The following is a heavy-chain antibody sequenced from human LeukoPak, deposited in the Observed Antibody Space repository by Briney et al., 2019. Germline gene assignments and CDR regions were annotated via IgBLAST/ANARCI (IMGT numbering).Heavy chain of an antibody. Sequence: GESLKISCKGSGNSFTNYWIGWVRQMPGRGLEWMGSIYPDDSDTRYGPSFEGQVTISADKSINTAYLQWSSLKAADTAIYYCARHQQGISWPPFESWGQGALVTVSS. V-gene: IGHV5-51*01. CDR3: ARHQQGISWPPFES. CDR2: IYPDDSDT. CDR1: GNSFTNYW. J-gene: IGHJ4*02. D-gene: IGHD1/OR15-1a*01.